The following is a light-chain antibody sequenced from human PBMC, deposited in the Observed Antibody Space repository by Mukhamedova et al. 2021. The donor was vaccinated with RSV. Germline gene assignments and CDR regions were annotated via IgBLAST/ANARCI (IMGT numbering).Light chain of an antibody. CDR1: RSVSSN. Sequence: SCRASRSVSSNLAWYQQKPGQAPRLLIYGASTRATGIPARFSGSGSGTEFTLTISSLQSEDFAVYYCQQYNNWPYTFGQGTKLEI. J-gene: IGKJ2*01. V-gene: IGKV3-15*01. CDR3: QQYNNWPYT. CDR2: GAS.